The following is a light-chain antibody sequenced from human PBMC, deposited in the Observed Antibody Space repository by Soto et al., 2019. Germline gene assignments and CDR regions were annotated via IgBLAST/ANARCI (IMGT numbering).Light chain of an antibody. V-gene: IGLV2-14*01. CDR3: SSYTSSTTSKV. CDR1: SSDIGDDYY. J-gene: IGLJ1*01. CDR2: DVS. Sequence: QSALAQPASVSGSPGQSITISCTGTSSDIGDDYYVSWYQQYPGNVPKVLIYDVSNRPSGVSNRFSGSKSGNTASLTISGLQSEDEADYYCSSYTSSTTSKVFGTGTKVTVL.